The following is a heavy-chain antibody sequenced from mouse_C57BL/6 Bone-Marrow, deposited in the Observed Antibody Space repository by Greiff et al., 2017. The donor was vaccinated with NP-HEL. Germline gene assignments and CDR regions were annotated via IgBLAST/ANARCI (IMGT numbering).Heavy chain of an antibody. CDR3: ARRRYGSSHWYFDV. V-gene: IGHV1-19*01. CDR1: GYTFTDYY. CDR2: INPYNGGT. J-gene: IGHJ1*03. Sequence: EVKVVESGPVLVKPGASVKMSCKASGYTFTDYYMNWVKQSHGKSFEWIGVINPYNGGTSYNQKFKGKATLTVDKSSSTAYMELNSLTSEDSAVYYCARRRYGSSHWYFDVWGTGTTVTVSS. D-gene: IGHD1-1*01.